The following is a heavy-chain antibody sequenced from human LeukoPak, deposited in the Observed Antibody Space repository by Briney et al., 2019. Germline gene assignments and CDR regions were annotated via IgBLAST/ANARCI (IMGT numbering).Heavy chain of an antibody. J-gene: IGHJ4*02. CDR2: IYYSGST. D-gene: IGHD5-24*01. V-gene: IGHV4-59*01. Sequence: SSETLSLTCTVSGGSISSYYWSWIRQPPGKGLEWIGYIYYSGSTNYNPSLKSRVTISVDTSKNQFSLKLSSVTAADTAVYYCARLPSRDGYDYWGQGTLVTVYS. CDR1: GGSISSYY. CDR3: ARLPSRDGYDY.